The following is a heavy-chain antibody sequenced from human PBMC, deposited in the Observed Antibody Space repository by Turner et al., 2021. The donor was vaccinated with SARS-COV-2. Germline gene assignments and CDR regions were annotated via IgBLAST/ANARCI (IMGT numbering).Heavy chain of an antibody. Sequence: QLQLQESGPGLVKPSETLSLTCTVSGGSIIISSYYWGWIRQPPGKGLEWIGSIYYSGSTDYNPSLKSRVTISVDTSKNQFSLKLSSVTAADTAVYYWARLPVGYYGSGSYYHYGMDVWGQGTTVTVSS. CDR2: IYYSGST. V-gene: IGHV4-39*01. CDR1: GGSIIISSYY. D-gene: IGHD3-10*01. CDR3: ARLPVGYYGSGSYYHYGMDV. J-gene: IGHJ6*02.